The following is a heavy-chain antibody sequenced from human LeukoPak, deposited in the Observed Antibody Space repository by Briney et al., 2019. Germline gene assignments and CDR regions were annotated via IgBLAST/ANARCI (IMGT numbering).Heavy chain of an antibody. J-gene: IGHJ4*02. CDR1: GFTVSSNY. CDR3: ARDGLYYYDSSGYPDY. CDR2: IYSGGST. Sequence: GGSLRLSCAASGFTVSSNYMCWVRQAPGKGLEWVSVIYSGGSTYYADSVKGRFTISRDNSKNTLYLQMNSLRAEDTAVYYCARDGLYYYDSSGYPDYWGQGTLVTVSS. D-gene: IGHD3-22*01. V-gene: IGHV3-66*01.